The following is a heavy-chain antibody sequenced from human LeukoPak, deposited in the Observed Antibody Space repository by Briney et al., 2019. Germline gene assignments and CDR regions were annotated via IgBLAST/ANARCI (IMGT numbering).Heavy chain of an antibody. CDR3: ARGRSLAAAGPYYYYMDV. CDR2: IKQDGSEK. J-gene: IGHJ6*03. V-gene: IGHV3-7*01. CDR1: GFTFSSYW. Sequence: PGGSLRLSCAASGFTFSSYWMSWVRQAPGKGLEWVANIKQDGSEKYYVDSVKGQFTNSRDNAKNSLYLQMNSLRAEDTAVYYCARGRSLAAAGPYYYYMDVWGKGTTVTVSS. D-gene: IGHD6-13*01.